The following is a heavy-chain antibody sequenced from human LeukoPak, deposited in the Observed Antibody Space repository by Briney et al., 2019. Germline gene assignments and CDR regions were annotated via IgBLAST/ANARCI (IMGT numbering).Heavy chain of an antibody. Sequence: SQTLSLTCAVSGGSISSGGYCWSWIRQPPGKGLEWIGYIYHSGSTYYNPSLKSRVTISVDRSKNQFSLKLSSVTAADTAVYYCARVLLSQYYFDYWGQGTLVTVSS. J-gene: IGHJ4*02. CDR2: IYHSGST. CDR1: GGSISSGGYC. D-gene: IGHD3-10*01. V-gene: IGHV4-30-2*01. CDR3: ARVLLSQYYFDY.